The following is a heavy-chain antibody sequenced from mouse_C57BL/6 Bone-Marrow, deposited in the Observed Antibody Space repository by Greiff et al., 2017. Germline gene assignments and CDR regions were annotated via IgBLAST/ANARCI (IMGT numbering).Heavy chain of an antibody. J-gene: IGHJ2*01. CDR3: ARRANWDTVFDY. CDR1: GYAFSSYW. D-gene: IGHD4-1*01. Sequence: VHLVESGAELVKPGASVKISCKASGYAFSSYWMNWVKQRPGKGLEWIGQIYPGDGDTNYNGKFKGKATLTADKSSSTAYMQLSSLTSEDSAVYFCARRANWDTVFDYWGQGTTLTVSS. CDR2: IYPGDGDT. V-gene: IGHV1-80*01.